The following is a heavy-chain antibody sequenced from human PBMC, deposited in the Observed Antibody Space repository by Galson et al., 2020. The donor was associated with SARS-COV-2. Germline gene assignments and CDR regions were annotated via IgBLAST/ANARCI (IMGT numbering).Heavy chain of an antibody. CDR1: GYTFTGYY. Sequence: ASVKVSCKASGYTFTGYYIHWVRQAPGQGLEWMGWINPHSGGTNYAQNFQGWVTMTRDTSISTAYMELSRLTSDDTAVYYCARDLSIAAAGINYGMDVWGQGTTVTVSS. V-gene: IGHV1-2*04. D-gene: IGHD6-13*01. CDR3: ARDLSIAAAGINYGMDV. J-gene: IGHJ6*02. CDR2: INPHSGGT.